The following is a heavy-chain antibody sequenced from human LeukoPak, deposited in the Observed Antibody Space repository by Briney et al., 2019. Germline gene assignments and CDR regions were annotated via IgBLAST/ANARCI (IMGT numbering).Heavy chain of an antibody. Sequence: PSETLSLTCTVSGGSISNGGYYRSWIRQHPGKGLEWIGYIYYSGSTYYNPSLKSRVTTSVDTSKNQFSLKLSSVTAADTAVYYCARDPSGRSSSFDYWGQGTLVTVSS. D-gene: IGHD5-12*01. CDR2: IYYSGST. V-gene: IGHV4-31*03. J-gene: IGHJ4*02. CDR1: GGSISNGGYY. CDR3: ARDPSGRSSSFDY.